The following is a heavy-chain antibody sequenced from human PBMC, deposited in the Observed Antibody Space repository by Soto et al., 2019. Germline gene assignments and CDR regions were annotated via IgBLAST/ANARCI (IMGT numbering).Heavy chain of an antibody. CDR2: IYYSGST. V-gene: IGHV4-31*03. Sequence: QVQLQESGPGLVKPSQTLSLTCTVSGGSISSGGYYWSWIRQHPGKGLEWIGYIYYSGSTYYNPSLKRRVTISVDTSKNQFSLKLSSVTAADTAVYYCASGGYYLRGGVDYWGQGTLVTVSS. CDR3: ASGGYYLRGGVDY. D-gene: IGHD3-22*01. CDR1: GGSISSGGYY. J-gene: IGHJ4*02.